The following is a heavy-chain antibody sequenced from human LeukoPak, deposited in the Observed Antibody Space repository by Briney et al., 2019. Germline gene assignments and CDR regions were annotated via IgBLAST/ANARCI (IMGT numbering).Heavy chain of an antibody. V-gene: IGHV3-48*03. J-gene: IGHJ4*02. D-gene: IGHD3-16*01. CDR2: VSGNCDTI. CDR3: VSAYGGLLDY. CDR1: GFTFSSSE. Sequence: SLPPSCAASGFTFSSSEMNWVLQAPRQGLEWVSYVSGNCDTISYAGSVRGRFTISRDNAKNSLYLQMNSLRAEDTAVYYCVSAYGGLLDYWGQGTLVTVSS.